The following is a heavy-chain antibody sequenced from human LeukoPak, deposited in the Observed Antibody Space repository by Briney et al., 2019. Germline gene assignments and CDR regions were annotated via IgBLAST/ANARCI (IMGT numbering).Heavy chain of an antibody. CDR3: AKDRYQLLGPLPDY. V-gene: IGHV3-30*18. CDR1: GFTFSSYG. J-gene: IGHJ4*02. D-gene: IGHD2-2*01. Sequence: GGSLRLSCAASGFTFSSYGMHWVRQAPGKGLEWVAVISYDGSNKYYADSVKGRFTISRDNSKNTLYLQMNSLRAEDTAVYYCAKDRYQLLGPLPDYWGQGTLVTVSS. CDR2: ISYDGSNK.